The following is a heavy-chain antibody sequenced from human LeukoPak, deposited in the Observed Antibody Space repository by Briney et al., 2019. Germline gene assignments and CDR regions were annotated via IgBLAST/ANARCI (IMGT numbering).Heavy chain of an antibody. V-gene: IGHV3-30*04. CDR3: ARAFCSGATCYSMDY. CDR1: GFTFSSYA. D-gene: IGHD2-15*01. Sequence: PGGSLRLSCAASGFTFSSYAMHWVRLAPGKGLEWGAVISSDGSNKYYADSVKGRFTISRDNAKNTLYLQMNSLRAADTAVYYCARAFCSGATCYSMDYWGQGTLVTVSS. J-gene: IGHJ4*02. CDR2: ISSDGSNK.